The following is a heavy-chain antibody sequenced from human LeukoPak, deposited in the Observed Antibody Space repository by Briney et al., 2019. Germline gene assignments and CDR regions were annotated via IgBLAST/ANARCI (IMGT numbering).Heavy chain of an antibody. CDR2: INHSGST. CDR3: FDY. J-gene: IGHJ4*02. Sequence: KPSETLSLTCVVYGGSFNNYYWSWIRQPPGKGLEWIGEINHSGSTNYNPSLKSRVTISVDTSRKQFFLRLSYCARARRDYGRSFDYWGQGTLVTVSS. V-gene: IGHV4-34*01. CDR1: GGSFNNYY. D-gene: IGHD4-17*01.